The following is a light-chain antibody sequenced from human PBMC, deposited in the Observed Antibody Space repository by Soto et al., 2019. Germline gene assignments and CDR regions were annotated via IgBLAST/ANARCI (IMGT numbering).Light chain of an antibody. CDR1: SSDVGGYNY. J-gene: IGLJ2*01. Sequence: QSVLTQPLSASGSPGQSVTISCTGTSSDVGGYNYVSWYQQHPGKAPKLMIYEVSKRPSGVPDRLSGSKSGNTASLTVSGLQVEDEADYYCASYTGSDTLVFGGGTKVTVL. CDR3: ASYTGSDTLV. CDR2: EVS. V-gene: IGLV2-8*01.